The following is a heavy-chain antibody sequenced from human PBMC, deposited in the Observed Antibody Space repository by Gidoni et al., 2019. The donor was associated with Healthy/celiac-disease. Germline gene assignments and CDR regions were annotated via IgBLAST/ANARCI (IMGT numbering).Heavy chain of an antibody. V-gene: IGHV3-33*01. CDR1: G. Sequence: GMHWVRQAPGKGLEWVAVIWYDGSNKYYADSVKGRFTISRDNSKNTLYLQMNSLRAEDTAVYYCARDPSLPRYSNRGAFDIWGQGTMVTVSS. D-gene: IGHD6-13*01. CDR2: IWYDGSNK. CDR3: ARDPSLPRYSNRGAFDI. J-gene: IGHJ3*02.